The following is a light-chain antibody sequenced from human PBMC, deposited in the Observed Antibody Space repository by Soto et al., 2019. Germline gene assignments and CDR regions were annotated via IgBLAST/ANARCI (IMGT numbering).Light chain of an antibody. J-gene: IGLJ1*01. CDR1: SYNIAANS. V-gene: IGLV1-51*01. CDR3: GAWENSLTVYV. CDR2: DSD. Sequence: QSVLTQPPSVSAAPGQEVTISCSGSSYNIAANSVSWYQHLPVTAPQLLIYDSDRRPSGIPARFSGSKSGTSATLGITGLQTGDEADYYCGAWENSLTVYVFGSGTKLTVL.